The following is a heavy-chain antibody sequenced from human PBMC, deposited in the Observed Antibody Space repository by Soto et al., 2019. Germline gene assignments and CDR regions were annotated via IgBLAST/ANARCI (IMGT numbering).Heavy chain of an antibody. V-gene: IGHV2-5*02. J-gene: IGHJ4*02. CDR3: AHSEFYYGSGGFYKTWNI. CDR2: TYWDDDK. CDR1: GFSLSTSGVG. D-gene: IGHD3-10*01. Sequence: SGPTLVNPTQTLTLTCTFSGFSLSTSGVGVGWIRQPPGKALEWLALTYWDDDKRYRPSLRSRLTITKDTSKNQVVLTMTNMDPVDTATYYCAHSEFYYGSGGFYKTWNIWGQGTPVTASS.